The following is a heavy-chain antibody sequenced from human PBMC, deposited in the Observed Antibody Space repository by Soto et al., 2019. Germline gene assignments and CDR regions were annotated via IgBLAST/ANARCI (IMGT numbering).Heavy chain of an antibody. V-gene: IGHV3-21*01. J-gene: IGHJ6*02. CDR2: ISSSSSYI. CDR3: ALLVPAAIDYGMDV. Sequence: PGGSLRLSCAASGFTFSSYSMNWVCQAPGKGLEWVSSISSSSSYIYYADSVKGRFTISRDNSKNTLYLQMNSLRDEDTAVYYCALLVPAAIDYGMDVWGQGTTVTVSS. CDR1: GFTFSSYS. D-gene: IGHD2-2*02.